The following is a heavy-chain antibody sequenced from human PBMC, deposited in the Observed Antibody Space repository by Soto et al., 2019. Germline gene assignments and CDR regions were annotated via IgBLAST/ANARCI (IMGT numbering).Heavy chain of an antibody. J-gene: IGHJ4*02. CDR2: LSHTGIT. CDR1: NDSITNYY. CDR3: ARESEMVLSDLYYFDY. V-gene: IGHV4-59*01. Sequence: QVQLQESGPGLVKPSETLSLICTVSNDSITNYYWNWIRQPPGKGLEWIGYLSHTGITNYNPSLRGRVTISGDTSKNPFSLRLSSVTAADTATYYCARESEMVLSDLYYFDYWGRGTLVTVSS. D-gene: IGHD2-8*01.